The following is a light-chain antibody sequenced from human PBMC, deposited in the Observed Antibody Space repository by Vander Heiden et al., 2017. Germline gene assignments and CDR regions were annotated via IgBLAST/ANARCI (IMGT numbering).Light chain of an antibody. CDR2: DAS. CDR3: QQRSNWHPDNT. Sequence: EIVLTQSPATLSFSPGERATLSCRASQSVSSYLAWYQQKPGQAPRLLIYDASNRATGITARFSGSGSGTDLNLTISSREPEDFEVYYCQQRSNWHPDNTFGQGTKVEIK. CDR1: QSVSSY. V-gene: IGKV3-11*01. J-gene: IGKJ2*01.